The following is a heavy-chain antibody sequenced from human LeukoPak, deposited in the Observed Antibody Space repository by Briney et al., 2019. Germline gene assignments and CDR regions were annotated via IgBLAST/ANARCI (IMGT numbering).Heavy chain of an antibody. Sequence: PSVKVSSKPSRYTFSSYGFSWVRQAPGHQLEWMGWINAYNRNTNYAQNRQGRVTMTTDTSTSTAYMELRSLRSDDTAVYYCARRQGTTLNFDYWGQRTLVTVSS. CDR1: RYTFSSYG. J-gene: IGHJ4*02. CDR3: ARRQGTTLNFDY. D-gene: IGHD1-1*01. CDR2: INAYNRNT. V-gene: IGHV1-18*01.